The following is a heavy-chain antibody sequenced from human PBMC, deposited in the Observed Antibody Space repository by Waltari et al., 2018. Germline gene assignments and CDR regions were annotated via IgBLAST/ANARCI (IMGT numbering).Heavy chain of an antibody. Sequence: QVQLVQSGAEMKKPGSSVNVSCTASGGTFSSYAVSWVRQAPGQGLEWMGGIIPIVGVATYAQKVQDRVTIVADESTSTVDMEVRSLTSEDTAMYYWARVWGSMTTVTTLDHWGQGTLVSVSS. CDR3: ARVWGSMTTVTTLDH. J-gene: IGHJ4*02. CDR2: IIPIVGVA. V-gene: IGHV1-69*12. D-gene: IGHD4-17*01. CDR1: GGTFSSYA.